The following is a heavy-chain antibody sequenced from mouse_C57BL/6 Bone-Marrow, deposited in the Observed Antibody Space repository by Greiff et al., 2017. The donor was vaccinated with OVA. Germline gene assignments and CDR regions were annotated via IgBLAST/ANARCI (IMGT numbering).Heavy chain of an antibody. V-gene: IGHV1-64*01. Sequence: VQLQQPGAELVKPGASVKLSCKPSGYTFTSYWMHWVKQRPGQGLEWIGMIHPNSGSTNYNEKFKSKATLTVDKSSSTAYMQLSSLTSEDSAVYYCARGGFYYSNYVGWYFVVWGTGTTVTVSS. CDR2: IHPNSGST. CDR3: ARGGFYYSNYVGWYFVV. D-gene: IGHD2-5*01. J-gene: IGHJ1*03. CDR1: GYTFTSYW.